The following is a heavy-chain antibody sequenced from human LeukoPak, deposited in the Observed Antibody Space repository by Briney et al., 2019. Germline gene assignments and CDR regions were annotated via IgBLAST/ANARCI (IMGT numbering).Heavy chain of an antibody. Sequence: ASGPTLVNPTQTLTLTCTFSGFSLSTSGMCVSWIRQPPGKALEWLARIDLDDDKYYSTSLKTRLTISKDTSKNQVVLTMTNMDPVDTATYYCARIYYGDYVPYYFDYWGQGTLVTVSS. D-gene: IGHD4-17*01. CDR1: GFSLSTSGMC. CDR3: ARIYYGDYVPYYFDY. V-gene: IGHV2-70*11. CDR2: IDLDDDK. J-gene: IGHJ4*02.